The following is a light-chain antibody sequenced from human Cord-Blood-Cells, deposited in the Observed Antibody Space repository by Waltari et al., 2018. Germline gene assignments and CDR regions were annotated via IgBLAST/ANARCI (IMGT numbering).Light chain of an antibody. CDR1: QGISSA. Sequence: AIQLTQSPSSLSASVGDRVTITCRASQGISSALALYQQKPGKDPKLLIYDASSLESRVQSRFSGSGSGTDFTRTISSLQPEDFATYDCQQFNSYPLPFGGGTKVEIK. CDR3: QQFNSYPLP. V-gene: IGKV1-13*02. CDR2: DAS. J-gene: IGKJ4*01.